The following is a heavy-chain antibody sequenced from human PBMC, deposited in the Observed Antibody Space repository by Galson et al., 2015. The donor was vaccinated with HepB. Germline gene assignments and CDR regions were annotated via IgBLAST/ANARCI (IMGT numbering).Heavy chain of an antibody. CDR2: ISFDGSNK. Sequence: SLRLSCAASGFTFSNYGMHWVRQAPGKGLDWVAMISFDGSNKFYADSVKGRFTISRDNSKNTLYLQMKSLGVEDAAVYYCAKEGSPYYNSSGMDVWGQGTTVTVSS. CDR1: GFTFSNYG. V-gene: IGHV3-30*18. CDR3: AKEGSPYYNSSGMDV. D-gene: IGHD3-10*01. J-gene: IGHJ6*02.